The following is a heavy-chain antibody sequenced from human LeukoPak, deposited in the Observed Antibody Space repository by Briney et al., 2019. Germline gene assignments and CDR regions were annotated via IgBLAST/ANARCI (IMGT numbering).Heavy chain of an antibody. D-gene: IGHD3-3*01. CDR3: ARAGHGLEWGME. CDR2: IYTSGST. V-gene: IGHV4-61*02. J-gene: IGHJ4*02. CDR1: GGSISSGSYY. Sequence: SETLSLTCTVSGGSISSGSYYWSWIRQPAGKGLEWIGRIYTSGSTNYNPSLKSRVTISVDTSKNQFSLKLSSVTAADTAVYYCARAGHGLEWGMEWGQGTLVTVSS.